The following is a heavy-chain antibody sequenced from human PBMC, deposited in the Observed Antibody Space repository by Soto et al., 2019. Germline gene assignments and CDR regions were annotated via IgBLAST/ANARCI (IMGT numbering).Heavy chain of an antibody. D-gene: IGHD6-19*01. Sequence: ASVKVSCKASGYTFTSYAMHWVRQAPGQRLEWMGWINAGNGNTKYSQKFQGRVTITRDTSASTAYMELSSLRSEDTAVYYCARDVSIAVAGNGYYFDYWGQGTLVTVSS. V-gene: IGHV1-3*01. CDR3: ARDVSIAVAGNGYYFDY. CDR2: INAGNGNT. CDR1: GYTFTSYA. J-gene: IGHJ4*02.